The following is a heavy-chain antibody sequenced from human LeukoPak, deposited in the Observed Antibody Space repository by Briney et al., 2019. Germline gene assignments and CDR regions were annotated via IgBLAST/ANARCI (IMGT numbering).Heavy chain of an antibody. Sequence: GASVKVSCKASGYTFTSYDINWVRQATGQGLEWMGWMNPNSGNTGYAQKFQGRVTMTRNTSISTAYMELSSLRSEDTAAYYCARPGYSGYDLALDYWGQGTLVTVSS. J-gene: IGHJ4*02. D-gene: IGHD5-12*01. V-gene: IGHV1-8*01. CDR2: MNPNSGNT. CDR1: GYTFTSYD. CDR3: ARPGYSGYDLALDY.